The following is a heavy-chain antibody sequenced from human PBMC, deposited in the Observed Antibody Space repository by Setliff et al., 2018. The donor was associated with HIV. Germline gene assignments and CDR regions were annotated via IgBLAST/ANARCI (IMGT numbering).Heavy chain of an antibody. CDR1: SDSIRFYY. CDR3: ARDSGGYNYGFAVGSFDY. V-gene: IGHV4-59*01. Sequence: SQTLSLTCTVSSDSIRFYYWTWIRQPPGKGLEWIGNIYYTGSTNYNPSLKSRITISIDTSKSQFSLKLTSVAAADTAVHYCARDSGGYNYGFAVGSFDYWGQGALVTVSS. CDR2: IYYTGST. J-gene: IGHJ4*02. D-gene: IGHD5-18*01.